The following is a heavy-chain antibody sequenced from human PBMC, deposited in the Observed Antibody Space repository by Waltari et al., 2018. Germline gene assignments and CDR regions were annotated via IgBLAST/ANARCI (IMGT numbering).Heavy chain of an antibody. CDR2: IYSGGST. D-gene: IGHD2-2*01. Sequence: EVQLLESGGGLVQPGGSLRLSCAASGFTFSSYAMSWVRQAPGKGLEWVSVIYSGGSTYYADSVKGRFTISRDNSKNTLYLQMNSLRAEDTAVYYCAKKGGGVVVPAAMHAFDIWGQGTMVTVSS. CDR1: GFTFSSYA. V-gene: IGHV3-23*03. J-gene: IGHJ3*02. CDR3: AKKGGGVVVPAAMHAFDI.